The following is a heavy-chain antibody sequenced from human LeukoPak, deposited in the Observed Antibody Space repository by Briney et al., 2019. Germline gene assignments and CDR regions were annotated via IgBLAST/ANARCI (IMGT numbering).Heavy chain of an antibody. D-gene: IGHD2-21*02. CDR1: GFTFSSYA. Sequence: GGCLRLSCAASGFTFSSYAMHWVRQAPGKGLGWVAVISYDGSNNDYAESVKGRFTISRDNSKNTLYLQMDSLRAEDTAVYYCARDLRGGDYEGTYWGQVALVTVSS. CDR2: ISYDGSNN. J-gene: IGHJ4*02. V-gene: IGHV3-30-3*01. CDR3: ARDLRGGDYEGTY.